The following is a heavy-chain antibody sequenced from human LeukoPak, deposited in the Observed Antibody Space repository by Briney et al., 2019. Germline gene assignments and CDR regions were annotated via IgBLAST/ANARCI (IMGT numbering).Heavy chain of an antibody. V-gene: IGHV3-7*01. J-gene: IGHJ4*02. CDR3: ARDKSYGDSTDY. CDR1: GFTFGSFW. CDR2: IKQDGSEK. Sequence: GGSLRLSCAASGFTFGSFWMSWVRQAPGKGLQWVANIKQDGSEKYYVDSVKGRFTISRDNAKKSLYLQMNSLRAEDTAVYYCARDKSYGDSTDYWGQGTLVTVSS. D-gene: IGHD4-17*01.